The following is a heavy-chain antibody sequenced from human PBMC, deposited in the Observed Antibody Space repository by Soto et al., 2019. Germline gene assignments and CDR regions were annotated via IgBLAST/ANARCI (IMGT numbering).Heavy chain of an antibody. CDR3: ARFTRSEALEWLLHRNLALDY. V-gene: IGHV1-18*01. J-gene: IGHJ4*02. CDR1: GYTFTSYG. CDR2: ISAYNGNT. D-gene: IGHD3-3*01. Sequence: GASVKVSCKASGYTFTSYGISWVRQAPGQGLEWMGWISAYNGNTNYAQKLQGRVTMTTDTSTSTAYIELRSLRSDDTAVYYCARFTRSEALEWLLHRNLALDYWGQGTLVTVSS.